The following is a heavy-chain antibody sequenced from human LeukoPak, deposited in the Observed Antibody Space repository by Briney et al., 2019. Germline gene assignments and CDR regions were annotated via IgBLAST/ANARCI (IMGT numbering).Heavy chain of an antibody. CDR3: AREVPSGLDV. CDR1: GGSISSGSYY. J-gene: IGHJ6*04. D-gene: IGHD6-25*01. V-gene: IGHV4-61*02. CDR2: IYTSGRT. Sequence: PSETLSLTCTASGGSISSGSYYWGWIRQPAGKGLEWIGRIYTSGRTNDNPSLTSRVTISVATSKNPFSLKLSSVTAADTAVYYCAREVPSGLDVWGKGTTVTVSS.